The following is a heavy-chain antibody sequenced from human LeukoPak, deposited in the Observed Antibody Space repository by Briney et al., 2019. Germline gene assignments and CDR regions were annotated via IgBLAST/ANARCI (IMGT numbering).Heavy chain of an antibody. D-gene: IGHD6-19*01. CDR1: GCSFTSYW. Sequence: PGGSLRLSCAASGCSFTSYWMSWMRQAPGKGLQWVANIKHDGSEQYYVDSVKGRFTISRDNARNSLYLQMNSLAVEDTAVYYCKAGGAVPGAFDYWGQGALVTVSS. CDR3: KAGGAVPGAFDY. CDR2: IKHDGSEQ. V-gene: IGHV3-7*01. J-gene: IGHJ4*02.